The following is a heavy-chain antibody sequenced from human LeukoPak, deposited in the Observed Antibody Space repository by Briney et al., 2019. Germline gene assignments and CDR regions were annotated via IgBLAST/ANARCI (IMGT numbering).Heavy chain of an antibody. CDR3: ARGLRDGYNFYPYYFDY. D-gene: IGHD5-24*01. Sequence: PSETLSPTCAVSGYSTSSGYYWGWIRQPPGKGLEWIGNIYHSGSTYYNPSLKSRVTISIDTSKNQFSLKLSSVTAADTAVFYCARGLRDGYNFYPYYFDYWGQGALVTVSS. J-gene: IGHJ4*02. V-gene: IGHV4-38-2*01. CDR1: GYSTSSGYY. CDR2: IYHSGST.